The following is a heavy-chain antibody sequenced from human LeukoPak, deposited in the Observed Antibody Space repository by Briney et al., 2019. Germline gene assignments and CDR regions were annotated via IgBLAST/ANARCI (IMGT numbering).Heavy chain of an antibody. D-gene: IGHD5-18*01. J-gene: IGHJ4*02. CDR2: FDPEDGET. CDR3: ATALRTWIQLWPLDY. V-gene: IGHV1-24*01. Sequence: ASVKVSCKFSGYTLTELSMHWVRQAPGKGLEWMGGFDPEDGETIYAQKFQGRVTMTEDTSTDTAYMELSSLRSEDTAVYYCATALRTWIQLWPLDYWGQGTLVTVSS. CDR1: GYTLTELS.